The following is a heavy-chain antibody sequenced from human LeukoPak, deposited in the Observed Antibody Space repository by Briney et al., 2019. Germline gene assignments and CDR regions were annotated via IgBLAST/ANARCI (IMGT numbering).Heavy chain of an antibody. CDR3: ARHHTILRRQYSSSRYDY. Sequence: SETLSLTCTVSGGSISSYYWSWIRQPPGKGPEWIGYIYYSGSTNYNPSLKSRVTLSVDTSKNQFSLKLSSVTAAETAVYYCARHHTILRRQYSSSRYDYWGQGTLVTVSS. CDR2: IYYSGST. J-gene: IGHJ4*02. CDR1: GGSISSYY. D-gene: IGHD6-13*01. V-gene: IGHV4-59*08.